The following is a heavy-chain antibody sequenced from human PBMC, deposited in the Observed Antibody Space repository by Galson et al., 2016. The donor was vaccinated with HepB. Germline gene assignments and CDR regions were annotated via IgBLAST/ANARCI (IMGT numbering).Heavy chain of an antibody. V-gene: IGHV3-30*03. J-gene: IGHJ6*02. CDR2: ISDDGGSR. CDR1: GFTFNNYG. Sequence: SLRLSCAASGFTFNNYGMHWVRQAPGKGLEWVAVISDDGGSRYYGDSVKGRFIISRDNYKNTLYLQMNSLRAEDTAVYYCARVVLATPGDPLRGYNYYGMDVWGQGTTVTVSS. D-gene: IGHD2-8*01. CDR3: ARVVLATPGDPLRGYNYYGMDV.